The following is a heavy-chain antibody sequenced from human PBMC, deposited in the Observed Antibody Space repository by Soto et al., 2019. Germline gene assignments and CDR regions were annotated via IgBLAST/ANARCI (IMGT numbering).Heavy chain of an antibody. CDR2: IYWDDDK. CDR3: AHCFSSLTTSHNWFYF. CDR1: GFSLSTSGVG. V-gene: IGHV2-5*02. D-gene: IGHD2-2*01. J-gene: IGHJ5*01. Sequence: SGPTLVNPTQPLTLTCTFSGFSLSTSGVGVGWIRQPPGKALEWLALIYWDDDKRYSPSLKSRLTITKDTSKNQVVLTMTNMDPVDTATYYCAHCFSSLTTSHNWFYFWGQGTLVTVSS.